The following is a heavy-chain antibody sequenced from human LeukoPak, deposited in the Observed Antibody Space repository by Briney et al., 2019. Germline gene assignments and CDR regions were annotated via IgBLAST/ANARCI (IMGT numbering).Heavy chain of an antibody. V-gene: IGHV3-23*01. CDR1: GFTFSSYA. D-gene: IGHD4-17*01. CDR3: ATTYGDYVFDY. Sequence: GGSLRLSCAASGFTFSSYAMSWVRQAPGKGLEWVSVISGSGGSTYYADSVKGRFTISRDNSKNTLYLQMNSLRAEDTAVYYCATTYGDYVFDYWGQGTLVTVSS. CDR2: ISGSGGST. J-gene: IGHJ4*02.